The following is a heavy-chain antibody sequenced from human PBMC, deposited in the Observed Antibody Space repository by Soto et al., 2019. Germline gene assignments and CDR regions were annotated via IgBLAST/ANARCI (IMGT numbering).Heavy chain of an antibody. Sequence: SETLCLTCAVSGGSISSGGYSWSWIRQPPGKGLEWIGYIYHSGSTYYNPSLKSRVTISVDRSKNQFSLRLSSVTAADTAVYYCARGPPFHWGQGTLVTVSS. CDR2: IYHSGST. V-gene: IGHV4-30-2*01. D-gene: IGHD3-16*01. CDR1: GGSISSGGYS. CDR3: ARGPPFH. J-gene: IGHJ4*02.